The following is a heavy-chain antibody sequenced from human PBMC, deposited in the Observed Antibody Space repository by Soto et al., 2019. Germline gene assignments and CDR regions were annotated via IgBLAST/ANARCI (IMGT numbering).Heavy chain of an antibody. V-gene: IGHV3-21*01. Sequence: GGSLRLSGAASGFTFSSYSMKWVRQAPGKGLEWVSSISSSSSYIHYADSVKGRFTISRDNAKNSLYLQMNSLRAEDTAVYYCARETYYYDSSGYYIHYFDYWGQGTLVTVSS. CDR2: ISSSSSYI. CDR1: GFTFSSYS. CDR3: ARETYYYDSSGYYIHYFDY. J-gene: IGHJ4*02. D-gene: IGHD3-22*01.